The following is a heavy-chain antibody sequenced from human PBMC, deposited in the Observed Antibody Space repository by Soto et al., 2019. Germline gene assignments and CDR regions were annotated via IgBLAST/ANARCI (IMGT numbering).Heavy chain of an antibody. D-gene: IGHD6-19*01. CDR3: ASTAVAGEYYYYYMDV. J-gene: IGHJ6*03. Sequence: SETLSLTCTVSGGSISSYYCSWIRQPPGKGLEWIGYIYYSGSTNYNPPLKSRVTISVDTSKNQFSLKLSSVTAADTAVYYCASTAVAGEYYYYYMDVWGKGTTVTVSS. V-gene: IGHV4-59*01. CDR1: GGSISSYY. CDR2: IYYSGST.